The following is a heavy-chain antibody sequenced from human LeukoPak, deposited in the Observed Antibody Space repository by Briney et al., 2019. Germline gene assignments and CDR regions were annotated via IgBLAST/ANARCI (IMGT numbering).Heavy chain of an antibody. V-gene: IGHV1-69*05. CDR1: GGTFSSYA. Sequence: ASVKVSCKASGGTFSSYAISWVRQAPGQGLEWMGGIIPISGTANYAQKFQGRVTITTDESTSTAYMELSSLRSEDTAVYYCAREELRATDWYFDLWGRGTLVTVSS. D-gene: IGHD3-10*01. J-gene: IGHJ2*01. CDR2: IIPISGTA. CDR3: AREELRATDWYFDL.